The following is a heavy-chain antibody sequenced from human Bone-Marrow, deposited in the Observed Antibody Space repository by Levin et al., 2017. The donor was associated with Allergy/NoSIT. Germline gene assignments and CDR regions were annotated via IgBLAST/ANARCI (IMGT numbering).Heavy chain of an antibody. J-gene: IGHJ4*02. CDR3: TKVRYYYDTSGPFDS. CDR2: VSGNGRNI. CDR1: GFNFNDYA. D-gene: IGHD3-22*01. V-gene: IGHV3-23*01. Sequence: SGGSLRLSCVVSGFNFNDYAINWVRQAPGKGLEWVAVVSGNGRNIFYADSVKGRFTISRDTPTNTVDLQMTTLRAEDTALYYCTKVRYYYDTSGPFDSWGQGTLVTVSS.